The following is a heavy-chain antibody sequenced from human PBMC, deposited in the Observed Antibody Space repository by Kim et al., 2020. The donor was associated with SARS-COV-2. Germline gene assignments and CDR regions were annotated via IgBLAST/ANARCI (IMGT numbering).Heavy chain of an antibody. D-gene: IGHD3-3*01. CDR3: ARASSEEWLAIYYYGMDV. CDR2: IYYSGST. V-gene: IGHV4-59*01. CDR1: GGSISSYY. Sequence: SETLSLTCTVSGGSISSYYWSWIRQPPGKGLEWIGYIYYSGSTNYNPSLKSRVTISVDTSKNQFSLKLSSVTAADTAVYYCARASSEEWLAIYYYGMDVWGQGTTVTVSS. J-gene: IGHJ6*02.